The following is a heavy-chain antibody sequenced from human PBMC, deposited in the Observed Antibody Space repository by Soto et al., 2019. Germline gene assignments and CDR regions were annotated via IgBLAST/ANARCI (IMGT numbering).Heavy chain of an antibody. D-gene: IGHD3-22*01. V-gene: IGHV3-23*01. CDR2: ISGSGVST. J-gene: IGHJ4*02. CDR3: ATNSESSGYSSYDY. Sequence: EVQLLESGGGLVQPGGSLRLSCAASGLTFSSYAMSWVRQAPGKGLEWVSGISGSGVSTYYADSVKGRFTISRDNSKNTLYLQMNSLRAEDTAVYYCATNSESSGYSSYDYWGQENLVSVSS. CDR1: GLTFSSYA.